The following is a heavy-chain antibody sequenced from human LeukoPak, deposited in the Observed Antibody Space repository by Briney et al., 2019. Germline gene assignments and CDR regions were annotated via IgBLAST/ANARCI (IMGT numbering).Heavy chain of an antibody. CDR2: IRGTGDTT. V-gene: IGHV3-23*01. J-gene: IGHJ4*02. Sequence: PGGSLRLSCAASGFTFSSYEMNWVRQAPGKGLEWVSTIRGTGDTTYYADSVKGRFTISRDNSKNTLYLQMNSVRVEGTAVYYCAKGTYGSGTYGAHDYWGQGTLVTVSS. CDR3: AKGTYGSGTYGAHDY. CDR1: GFTFSSYE. D-gene: IGHD3-10*01.